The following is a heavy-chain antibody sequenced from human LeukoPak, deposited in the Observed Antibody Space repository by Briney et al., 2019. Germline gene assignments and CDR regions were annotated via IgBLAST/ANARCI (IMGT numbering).Heavy chain of an antibody. CDR3: AKGGARLHSYYFDY. D-gene: IGHD1-26*01. Sequence: GGSLRLSCAASGFTFSSYDVYWVRQAPGKGLDWVAFVRYDGSQKYYADSVKGRFTLSRDNSKNTLYLQMNSLRAEDTAVFYYAKGGARLHSYYFDYWGQGTLVTVSS. CDR2: VRYDGSQK. J-gene: IGHJ4*02. V-gene: IGHV3-30*02. CDR1: GFTFSSYD.